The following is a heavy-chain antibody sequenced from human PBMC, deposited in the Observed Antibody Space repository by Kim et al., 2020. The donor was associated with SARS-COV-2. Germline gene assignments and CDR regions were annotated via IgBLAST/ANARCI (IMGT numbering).Heavy chain of an antibody. CDR1: GFTFSSYA. J-gene: IGHJ4*01. V-gene: IGHV3-23*01. D-gene: IGHD4-17*01. Sequence: GGSLRLFCAASGFTFSSYAMSWVRQAPGKGLEWVSAISGSGGSTYYADSVKGRFTISRDNSKNTLYLQMNSLRAEDTAVYHCAKGGPPGGHDYGGFDYWGQNPGHRLL. CDR3: AKGGPPGGHDYGGFDY. CDR2: ISGSGGST.